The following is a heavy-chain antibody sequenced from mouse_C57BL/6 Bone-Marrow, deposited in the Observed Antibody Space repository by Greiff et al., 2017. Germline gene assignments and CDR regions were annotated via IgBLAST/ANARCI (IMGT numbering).Heavy chain of an antibody. V-gene: IGHV1-19*01. D-gene: IGHD2-4*01. J-gene: IGHJ3*01. CDR3: ARRIYYDYDGFAY. CDR1: GYTFTDYY. Sequence: SGPVLVKPGASVKMSCKASGYTFTDYYMNWVKQSHGKSLEWIGVINPYNGGTSYNQKFKGKATLTVDKSSSTAYMELNSLTSEDSAVYYCARRIYYDYDGFAYWGQGTLVTVSA. CDR2: INPYNGGT.